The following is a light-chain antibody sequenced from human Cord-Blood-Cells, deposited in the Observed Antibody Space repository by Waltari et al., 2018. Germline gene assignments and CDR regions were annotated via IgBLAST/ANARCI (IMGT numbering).Light chain of an antibody. CDR3: QQYNSYWT. CDR1: QSISSW. CDR2: DAS. Sequence: DIQMTQSPSTLSASVGDRVTITCRASQSISSWLAWYQQKPGKAPKLLIYDASSLESGVPSRFSGSRSGTEFSLTIISLQPDDFATYYCQQYNSYWTFGQGTKVEIK. V-gene: IGKV1-5*01. J-gene: IGKJ1*01.